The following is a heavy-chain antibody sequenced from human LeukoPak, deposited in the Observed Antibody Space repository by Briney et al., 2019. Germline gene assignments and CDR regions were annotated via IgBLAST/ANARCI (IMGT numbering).Heavy chain of an antibody. J-gene: IGHJ5*02. CDR2: MYTGGTT. Sequence: GGSLRPSCAASGFSVSGTHMSWVRQAPGEGLEWVAAMYTGGTTYYTDAVTGRFTVSRDTSRNILFLHMDSLRAEDTAVYYCAKDEVTSGGGLASWGQGTLVIVSS. D-gene: IGHD2-21*02. CDR1: GFSVSGTH. CDR3: AKDEVTSGGGLAS. V-gene: IGHV3-53*01.